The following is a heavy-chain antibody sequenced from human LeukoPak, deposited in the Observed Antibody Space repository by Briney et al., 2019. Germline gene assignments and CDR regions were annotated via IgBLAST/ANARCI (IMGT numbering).Heavy chain of an antibody. CDR1: GFTFSSHG. CDR2: IWYDGSNK. J-gene: IGHJ6*02. CDR3: ARDTYGMDV. Sequence: GGSLRLSCAASGFTFSSHGMHWVRQAPGKGLEWVAVIWYDGSNKYYAGSVKGRFTISRDNSKNTLYLQMNSLRAEDTAVYYCARDTYGMDVWGQGTTVTVSS. V-gene: IGHV3-33*01.